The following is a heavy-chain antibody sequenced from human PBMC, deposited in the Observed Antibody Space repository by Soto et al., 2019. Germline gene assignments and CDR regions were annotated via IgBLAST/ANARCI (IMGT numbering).Heavy chain of an antibody. CDR2: IIPYLSVT. CDR1: GGTFSSNT. Sequence: QVQLVQSGAEVKKPGSAVKVSCKASGGTFSSNTLSWVRQAPGQGLEWMGRIIPYLSVTDYAKKFQGRCTFTADMGTSTAYMEFRNLRADDKAVYSCVIDTNVGALHIWGQGTMVTVSS. CDR3: VIDTNVGALHI. V-gene: IGHV1-69*02. J-gene: IGHJ3*02. D-gene: IGHD2-8*01.